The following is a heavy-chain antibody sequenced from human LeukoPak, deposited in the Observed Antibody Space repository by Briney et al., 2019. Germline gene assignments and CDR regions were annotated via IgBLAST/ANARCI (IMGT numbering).Heavy chain of an antibody. V-gene: IGHV3-7*01. D-gene: IGHD6-19*01. CDR3: AREGIPSGWYGLDV. Sequence: GGSLRLSCAASRFTFTTYWMTWVRQAPGKGLEWVANIKADGTEEYYLSSLKGRFTISRDNAKDSVYLQMNRLRVEDTAVYYCAREGIPSGWYGLDVWGQGTTVTVSS. CDR1: RFTFTTYW. CDR2: IKADGTEE. J-gene: IGHJ6*02.